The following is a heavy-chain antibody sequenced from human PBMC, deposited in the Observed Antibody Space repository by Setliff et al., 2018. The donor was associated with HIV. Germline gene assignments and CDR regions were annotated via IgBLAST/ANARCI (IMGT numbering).Heavy chain of an antibody. CDR1: GFTFSSYW. J-gene: IGHJ4*02. V-gene: IGHV3-74*01. Sequence: HPGGSLRLSCAASGFTFSSYWMHWVRQAPGKGLVWVSRINSDGSYTSYAESVKGRFTISRDNAKNSVYLELNSLRAEDTAVYYCARLPGYCSTSSCYGYLDYWGQGTLVTVSS. D-gene: IGHD2-2*01. CDR2: INSDGSYT. CDR3: ARLPGYCSTSSCYGYLDY.